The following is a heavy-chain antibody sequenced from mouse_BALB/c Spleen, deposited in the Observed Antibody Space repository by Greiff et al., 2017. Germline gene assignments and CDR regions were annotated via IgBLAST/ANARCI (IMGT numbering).Heavy chain of an antibody. CDR1: GYAFSSYW. CDR3: ARLFITTATYYFDY. CDR2: IYPGDGDT. Sequence: VQLQQSGAELVRPGSSVKISCKASGYAFSSYWMNWVKQRPGQGLEWIGQIYPGDGDTNYNGKFKGKATLTADKSSSTAYMQLSSLTSEDSAVYFCARLFITTATYYFDYWGQGTTLTVSS. J-gene: IGHJ2*01. D-gene: IGHD1-1*01. V-gene: IGHV1-80*01.